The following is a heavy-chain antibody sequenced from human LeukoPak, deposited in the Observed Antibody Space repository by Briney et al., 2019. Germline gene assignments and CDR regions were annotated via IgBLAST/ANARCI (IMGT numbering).Heavy chain of an antibody. CDR3: ARRVVVVAASYYFDY. V-gene: IGHV1-18*01. CDR1: GYTFTSYD. J-gene: IGHJ4*02. D-gene: IGHD2-15*01. CDR2: ISAYNGNT. Sequence: GASVKVSCKASGYTFTSYDINWVRQAPGQGLEWMGWISAYNGNTNYAQKLQGRVTMTTDTSTSTAYMELRSLRSDDTAVYYCARRVVVVAASYYFDYWGQGTLVTVSS.